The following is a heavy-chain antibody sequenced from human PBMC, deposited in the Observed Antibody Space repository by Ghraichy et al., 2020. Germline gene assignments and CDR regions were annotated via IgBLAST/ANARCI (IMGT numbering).Heavy chain of an antibody. Sequence: SQTLSLTCTVSGGSISSAGYSWNWIRQPPGKGLEWIGYIYHTANAYYSPSLQSRVTISVDTSKNQFSLNLYSVTAADTAVYFCARKRDWAGHDPWGQGTLVIVSS. V-gene: IGHV4-30-2*01. CDR1: GGSISSAGYS. CDR3: ARKRDWAGHDP. J-gene: IGHJ5*02. CDR2: IYHTANA. D-gene: IGHD2-21*02.